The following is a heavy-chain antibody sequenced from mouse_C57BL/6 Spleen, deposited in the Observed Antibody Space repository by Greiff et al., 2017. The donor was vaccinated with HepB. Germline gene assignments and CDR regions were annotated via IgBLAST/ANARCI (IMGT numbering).Heavy chain of an antibody. CDR2: ISSGSSTI. J-gene: IGHJ1*03. CDR3: ARHGATDWYFDV. D-gene: IGHD3-1*01. V-gene: IGHV5-17*01. Sequence: EVQGVESGGGLVKPGGSLKLSCAASGFTFSDYGMHWVRQAPEKGLEWVAYISSGSSTIYYADTVKGRFTISRDNAKNTLFLQMTSLRSEDTAMYYCARHGATDWYFDVWGTGTTVTVSS. CDR1: GFTFSDYG.